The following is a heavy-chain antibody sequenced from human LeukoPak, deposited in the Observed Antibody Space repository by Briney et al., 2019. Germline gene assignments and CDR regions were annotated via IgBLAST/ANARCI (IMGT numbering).Heavy chain of an antibody. CDR3: ARHRLAYSSSPAGLFDY. V-gene: IGHV4-39*01. Sequence: SETLSLTCTVSGGSISSSSYYWGWIRQPPGKGLEWIGSIYYSGSTYYNPSLKSRVTISVDTSKNQFSLKLSSVTAADTAVYYCARHRLAYSSSPAGLFDYWGQGTLVTVSS. J-gene: IGHJ4*02. D-gene: IGHD6-13*01. CDR2: IYYSGST. CDR1: GGSISSSSYY.